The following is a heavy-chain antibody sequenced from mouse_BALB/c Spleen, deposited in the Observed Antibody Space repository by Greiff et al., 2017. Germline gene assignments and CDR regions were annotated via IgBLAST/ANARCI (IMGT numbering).Heavy chain of an antibody. V-gene: IGHV1-67*01. Sequence: QVQLKESGPELVRPGVSVKISCKGSGYTFTDYAMHWVKQSHAKSLEWIGVISTYYGNTNYNQKFKGKATMTVDKSSSTAYMELARLTSEDSAIYYCARSSITTVAMDYWGQGTSVTVSS. D-gene: IGHD1-1*01. CDR2: ISTYYGNT. J-gene: IGHJ4*01. CDR3: ARSSITTVAMDY. CDR1: GYTFTDYA.